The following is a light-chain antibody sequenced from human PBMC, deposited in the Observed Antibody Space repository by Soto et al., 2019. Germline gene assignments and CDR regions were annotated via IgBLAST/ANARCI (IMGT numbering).Light chain of an antibody. CDR2: GDS. CDR3: SSCTSSNTVV. V-gene: IGLV1-40*01. Sequence: QSVLTQPPSVSGAPGQRVTISCTGSGSNIGAGYDVHWYQHRPGTAPKLLVFGDSHRPSGVPDRFSGSKSGTSASLAITGLQAEDEGDYYCSSCTSSNTVVFGGGTKVTVL. CDR1: GSNIGAGYD. J-gene: IGLJ2*01.